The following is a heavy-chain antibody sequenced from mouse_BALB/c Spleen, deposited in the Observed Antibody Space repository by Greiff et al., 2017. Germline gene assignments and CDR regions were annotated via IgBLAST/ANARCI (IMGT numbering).Heavy chain of an antibody. CDR3: TRDRGTTVVGFDY. J-gene: IGHJ2*01. Sequence: EVKLMESGGGLVKPGGSLKLSCAASGFTFSSYTMSWVRQTPEKRLEWVATISSGGSYTYYPDSVKGRFTISRDNAKNTLYLQMSSLKSEDTAMYYCTRDRGTTVVGFDYWGQGTTLTVSS. V-gene: IGHV5-6-4*01. CDR2: ISSGGSYT. D-gene: IGHD1-1*01. CDR1: GFTFSSYT.